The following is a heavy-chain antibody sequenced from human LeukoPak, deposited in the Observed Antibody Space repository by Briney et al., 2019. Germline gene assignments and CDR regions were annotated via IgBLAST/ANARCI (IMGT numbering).Heavy chain of an antibody. D-gene: IGHD4-17*01. Sequence: GGSLRLSCAASGFTFSTYAMSWVRQAPGKGLEWVANINQDGSDENYVDSVKGRFTISRDDAKNSLYLQMNSLRAEDTAVYYCARDSRLYGDYFFYLDYWGQGTLVTVSS. CDR1: GFTFSTYA. CDR2: INQDGSDE. V-gene: IGHV3-7*01. CDR3: ARDSRLYGDYFFYLDY. J-gene: IGHJ4*02.